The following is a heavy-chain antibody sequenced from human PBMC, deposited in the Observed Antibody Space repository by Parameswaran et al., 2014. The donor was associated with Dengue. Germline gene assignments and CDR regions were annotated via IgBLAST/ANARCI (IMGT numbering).Heavy chain of an antibody. J-gene: IGHJ4*02. V-gene: IGHV3-9*01. CDR2: ISWNSGSI. D-gene: IGHD3-3*01. Sequence: VRQAPGKGLEWVSGISWNSGSIGYADSVKGRFTISRDNAKNSLYLQMNSLRAEDTALYYCAKGRNDFWSGLGLYYFDYWGQGTLVTVSS. CDR3: AKGRNDFWSGLGLYYFDY.